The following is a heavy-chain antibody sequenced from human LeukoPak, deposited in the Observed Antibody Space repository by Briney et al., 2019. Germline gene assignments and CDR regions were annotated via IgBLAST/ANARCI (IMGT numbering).Heavy chain of an antibody. CDR2: IRQDGGQK. J-gene: IGHJ4*02. Sequence: GGSLRLSCAASGFTLSNYWMTWVRQAPGKGLEWVANIRQDGGQKYYVDSVRGRFTISRDNAENSLYLQMNSLRAEDTAVYYCARVAYDILTHYYLDYWGQGTLVTVSS. D-gene: IGHD3-9*01. CDR3: ARVAYDILTHYYLDY. V-gene: IGHV3-7*01. CDR1: GFTLSNYW.